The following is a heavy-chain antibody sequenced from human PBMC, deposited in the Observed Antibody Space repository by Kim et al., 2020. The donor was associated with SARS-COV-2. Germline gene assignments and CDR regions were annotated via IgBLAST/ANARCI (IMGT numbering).Heavy chain of an antibody. J-gene: IGHJ5*02. Sequence: LKSRVTISVDTSKNQFSLKLSSVTAADTAVYYCARADCSGGSCYSHWFDPWGQGTLVTVSS. CDR3: ARADCSGGSCYSHWFDP. D-gene: IGHD2-15*01. V-gene: IGHV4-31*02.